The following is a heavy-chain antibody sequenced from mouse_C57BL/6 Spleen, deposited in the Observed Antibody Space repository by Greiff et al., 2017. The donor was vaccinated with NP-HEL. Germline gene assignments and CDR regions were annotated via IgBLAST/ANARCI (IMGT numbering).Heavy chain of an antibody. Sequence: QVQLQQPGAELVMPGASVKLSCKASGYTFTSYWMHWVKQRPGQGLEWIGEIDPSDSYTNYNQKFKGKSTLTVDKSSSTAYMQLSSLTSEDSAVYYCARWEGYYLYAMDYWGQGTSVTVAS. J-gene: IGHJ4*01. D-gene: IGHD2-3*01. CDR1: GYTFTSYW. V-gene: IGHV1-69*01. CDR3: ARWEGYYLYAMDY. CDR2: IDPSDSYT.